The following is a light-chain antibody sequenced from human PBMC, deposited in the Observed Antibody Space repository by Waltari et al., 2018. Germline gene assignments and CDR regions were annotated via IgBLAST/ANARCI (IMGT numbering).Light chain of an antibody. V-gene: IGKV1-9*01. CDR2: AAF. CDR1: QGISSY. Sequence: IQLTQSPSSLSASVGDRVTITCRASQGISSYLAWYQQKPGKAPNLLIYAAFTLQSGVPSRFSGSGSGTDFTLTISSLQPEDFATYYCQPFNTYPLTFGQGTRLEIK. CDR3: QPFNTYPLT. J-gene: IGKJ5*01.